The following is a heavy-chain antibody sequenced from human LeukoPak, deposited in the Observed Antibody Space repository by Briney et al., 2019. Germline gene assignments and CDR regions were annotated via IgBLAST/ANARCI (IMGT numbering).Heavy chain of an antibody. D-gene: IGHD3-10*01. CDR1: GYTFSEYY. V-gene: IGHV1-2*02. Sequence: ASVKVSCKTSGYTFSEYYIYWVRQAPGQGLEWMGWIDPSTGGTNYTQNFQGRVTMTRDTSTTTVYMELSSLKSDDTAVYHCARGNNYGSGSLFYGWGQGTLVTVSS. CDR2: IDPSTGGT. CDR3: ARGNNYGSGSLFYG. J-gene: IGHJ4*02.